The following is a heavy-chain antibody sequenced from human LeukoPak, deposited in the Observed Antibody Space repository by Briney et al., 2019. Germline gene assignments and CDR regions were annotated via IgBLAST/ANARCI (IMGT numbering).Heavy chain of an antibody. CDR2: IYYSGST. D-gene: IGHD2-2*01. J-gene: IGHJ3*02. CDR3: ASLPRDDAFNI. Sequence: WVRQAPGKGLEWIGTIYYSGSTYYTPSLKSRVTISVDTSKNQFSLKLSSVTAADTAVYYCASLPRDDAFNIWGQGTMVTVSS. V-gene: IGHV4-39*07.